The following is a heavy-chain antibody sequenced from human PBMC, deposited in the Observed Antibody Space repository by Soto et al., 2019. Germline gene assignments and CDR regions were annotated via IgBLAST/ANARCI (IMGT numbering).Heavy chain of an antibody. D-gene: IGHD1-26*01. V-gene: IGHV4-4*02. Sequence: PSETLSLTCAVSGGSISSSNRWSWVRQAPGKGLEWIGEIYHSGSTNYNPSLKSRVTISVDKSKNQFSLKLSSVTAADTAVYYCARVSGSYYYGMDVWGQGTTVTVSS. CDR3: ARVSGSYYYGMDV. J-gene: IGHJ6*02. CDR1: GGSISSSNR. CDR2: IYHSGST.